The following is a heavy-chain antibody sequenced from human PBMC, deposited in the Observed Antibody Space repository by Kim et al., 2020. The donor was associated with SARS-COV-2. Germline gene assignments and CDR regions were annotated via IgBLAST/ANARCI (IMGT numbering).Heavy chain of an antibody. Sequence: SETLSLTCTVSGGSISSYYWSWIRQPAGKGLEWIGRIYTSGSTNYNPSLKSRVTMSVDTSKNQFSLKLSSVTAADTAVYYCARDTTGYSSGCFDYWGQGTLVTVSS. CDR3: ARDTTGYSSGCFDY. D-gene: IGHD6-19*01. CDR1: GGSISSYY. CDR2: IYTSGST. J-gene: IGHJ4*02. V-gene: IGHV4-4*07.